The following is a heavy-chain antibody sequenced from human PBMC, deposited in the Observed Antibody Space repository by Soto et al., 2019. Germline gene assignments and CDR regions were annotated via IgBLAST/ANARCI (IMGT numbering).Heavy chain of an antibody. CDR2: ISSSGSTI. J-gene: IGHJ5*02. Sequence: PGGSLRLSCAASGLTFSDYYMSWIRQAPGKGLEWVSYISSSGSTIYYADSVKGRFTISRDNAKNSLYLQMNSLRAEDTAVYYCARDYARGFHTFDPWGQGTLVTVSS. CDR3: ARDYARGFHTFDP. D-gene: IGHD3-16*01. V-gene: IGHV3-11*01. CDR1: GLTFSDYY.